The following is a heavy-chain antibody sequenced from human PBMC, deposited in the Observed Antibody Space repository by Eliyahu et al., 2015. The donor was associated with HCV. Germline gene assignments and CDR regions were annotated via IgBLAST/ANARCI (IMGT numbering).Heavy chain of an antibody. J-gene: IGHJ5*02. CDR3: ASGGGGIAVTGTGGWFDP. D-gene: IGHD6-19*01. CDR2: IHYSGSP. V-gene: IGHV4-59*01. CDR1: GXXITTYY. Sequence: QVQLQESGPGLVKPSETLSLXCTVSGXXITTYYXGWIRQPPGKGLEWIGYIHYSGSPNYNPSLKSRVTISVDTSKNQFSLNLTSVTAADTAIYYCASGGGGIAVTGTGGWFDPWGQGTLVTVSS.